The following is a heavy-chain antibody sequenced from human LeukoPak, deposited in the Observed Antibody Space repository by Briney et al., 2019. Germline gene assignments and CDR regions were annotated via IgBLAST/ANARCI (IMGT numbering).Heavy chain of an antibody. J-gene: IGHJ4*02. Sequence: ASVKVSCKASGYTFTSYGISWVRQAPGQGLEWMGWISAYNGNTNYAQKLQGRVTITRNTSISTAYMELSSLRSEDTAVYYCARGRITRNRSAIHGYYFDYWGQGTLVTVSS. D-gene: IGHD1-14*01. CDR1: GYTFTSYG. CDR2: ISAYNGNT. V-gene: IGHV1-18*01. CDR3: ARGRITRNRSAIHGYYFDY.